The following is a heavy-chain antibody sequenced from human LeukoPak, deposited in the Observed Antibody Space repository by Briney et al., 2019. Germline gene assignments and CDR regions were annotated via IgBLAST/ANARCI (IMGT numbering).Heavy chain of an antibody. CDR2: IKSNTDGGTT. Sequence: GGSLRLSCAASGFTFSNAWMSWVRQAPGKGLEWVGRIKSNTDGGTTDYAAPVKGRFTISRDDSKNTLYLQMNSLKTEDTAVYYCTTYPYRSLCYWGQGTLVTVSS. J-gene: IGHJ4*02. CDR3: TTYPYRSLCY. CDR1: GFTFSNAW. V-gene: IGHV3-15*01. D-gene: IGHD3-10*01.